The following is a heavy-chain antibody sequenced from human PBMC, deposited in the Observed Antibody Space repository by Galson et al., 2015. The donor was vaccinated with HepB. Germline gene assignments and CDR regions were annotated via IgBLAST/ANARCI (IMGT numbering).Heavy chain of an antibody. CDR1: GFTFSSCG. CDR2: VSSDGSTK. Sequence: SLRLSCAASGFTFSSCGMHWVRQAPGKGLEWVAVVSSDGSTKYYADSVKGRFTISRDNSKNTLYLQMNSLRAEDTAVYYCAKITAMAYVRRYFDYWGQGTLVTVSS. J-gene: IGHJ4*02. CDR3: AKITAMAYVRRYFDY. D-gene: IGHD5-18*01. V-gene: IGHV3-30*18.